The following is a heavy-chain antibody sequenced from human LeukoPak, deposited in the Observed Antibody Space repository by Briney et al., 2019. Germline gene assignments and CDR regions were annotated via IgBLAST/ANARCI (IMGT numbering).Heavy chain of an antibody. CDR3: ARGGHYDSVWGRYRQKDGFDY. V-gene: IGHV3-74*01. D-gene: IGHD3-16*02. CDR1: GFTFSSYW. Sequence: GGSLRLSCLASGFTFSSYWMHWVRQAPGKGLVWVSRINSDGSSTNYADSVKGRFTISRDNAKNTLYLQVNSLRAEDTAVYYCARGGHYDSVWGRYRQKDGFDYWGQGTLVIVSS. J-gene: IGHJ4*02. CDR2: INSDGSST.